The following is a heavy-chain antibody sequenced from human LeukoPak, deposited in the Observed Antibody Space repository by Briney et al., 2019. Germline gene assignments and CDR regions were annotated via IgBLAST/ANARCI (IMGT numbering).Heavy chain of an antibody. D-gene: IGHD7-27*01. Sequence: GGSLRLSCAASGITLSSYDMHWVRQAPGKALEWVAVISYDGSNKDYADSVKGRFTISRDNSENTLDLQMNSLRAEDTAVYYCAKKVPANWGSYFDYWGQGTLVTVSS. J-gene: IGHJ4*02. CDR1: GITLSSYD. CDR3: AKKVPANWGSYFDY. CDR2: ISYDGSNK. V-gene: IGHV3-30-3*02.